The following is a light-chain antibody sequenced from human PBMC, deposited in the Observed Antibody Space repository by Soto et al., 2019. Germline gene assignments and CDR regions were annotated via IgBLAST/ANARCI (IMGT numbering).Light chain of an antibody. CDR3: QAWDSSTDRVV. CDR2: QDS. CDR1: KLGDKY. Sequence: SYELTQPPSVSVSPGQTASITCSGDKLGDKYACWYQQKPGQSPVLVIYQDSKRPSGIPERFSGSNSGNTATLTISGTQAMDEADYYCQAWDSSTDRVVFGGGTQLTVL. V-gene: IGLV3-1*01. J-gene: IGLJ2*01.